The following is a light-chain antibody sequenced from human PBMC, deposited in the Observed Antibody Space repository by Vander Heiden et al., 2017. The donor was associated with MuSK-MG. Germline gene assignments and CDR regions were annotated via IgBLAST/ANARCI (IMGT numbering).Light chain of an antibody. V-gene: IGKV3-11*01. Sequence: EIVLTQSQATLSLSPGERANLTCRASQSVSSYLAWYQQKPGQAPRLLIYEASNRATGIPARFSGSGSGTDFTLTISSLEPEDCAVYYCQQRSNWPPTFGGGTKVEIK. CDR1: QSVSSY. CDR3: QQRSNWPPT. CDR2: EAS. J-gene: IGKJ4*01.